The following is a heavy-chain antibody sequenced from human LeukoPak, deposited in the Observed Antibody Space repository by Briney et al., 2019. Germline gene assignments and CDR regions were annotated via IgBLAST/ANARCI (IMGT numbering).Heavy chain of an antibody. D-gene: IGHD3-10*01. Sequence: GGSLRLSCAASGFTFSSYGMHWVRQAPGKGLEWVAVISYDGSNKYYADSVKGRFPISRDNSKNTLYLQMNSLRAEDTAVYYCAKDIVSHGSGSLIGYWGQGTLVTVSS. CDR2: ISYDGSNK. J-gene: IGHJ4*02. CDR1: GFTFSSYG. V-gene: IGHV3-30*18. CDR3: AKDIVSHGSGSLIGY.